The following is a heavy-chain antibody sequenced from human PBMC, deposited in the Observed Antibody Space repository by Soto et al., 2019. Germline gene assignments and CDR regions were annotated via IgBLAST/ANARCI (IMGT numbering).Heavy chain of an antibody. CDR3: AKESMPEHYGDTLFDY. CDR1: GFSFSNYA. V-gene: IGHV3-23*01. CDR2: FSAGGRA. Sequence: EVQLLESGGGLVQPGGSLRLSCEASGFSFSNYALNWVRQSPGKGLEWVSTFSAGGRAYYADSVKGRLTIAKETSKNTLSLQASSLRAEDTAVYYCAKESMPEHYGDTLFDYWGQGTRVTVSS. D-gene: IGHD4-17*01. J-gene: IGHJ4*02.